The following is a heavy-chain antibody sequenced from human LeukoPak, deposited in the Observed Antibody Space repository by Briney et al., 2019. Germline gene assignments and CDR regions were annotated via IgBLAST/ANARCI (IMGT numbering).Heavy chain of an antibody. Sequence: GQFLKISCKGSGYSFTTYWIGWVRQMPGKGLEWMGIIYPDDSDTRSSPSFRGQVTISADKSISTAYLQWSSLKASDSAMYYCARLDDYTLDYWGQGTLVTVTS. D-gene: IGHD4-11*01. J-gene: IGHJ4*02. CDR3: ARLDDYTLDY. V-gene: IGHV5-51*01. CDR2: IYPDDSDT. CDR1: GYSFTTYW.